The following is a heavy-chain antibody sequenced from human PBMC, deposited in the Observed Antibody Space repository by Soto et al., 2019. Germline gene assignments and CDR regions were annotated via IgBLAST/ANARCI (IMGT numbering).Heavy chain of an antibody. V-gene: IGHV1-69*13. CDR1: GGTFSSYA. CDR2: IIPIFGTA. D-gene: IGHD6-6*01. J-gene: IGHJ6*02. CDR3: ARSPEPQDENGIAARPYYYYGMDV. Sequence: ASVKVSCKASGGTFSSYAISWVRQAPGQGLEWMGGIIPIFGTANYAQKFQGRVTITADESTSTAYMELSSLRSEDTAVYYCARSPEPQDENGIAARPYYYYGMDVWGQGTTVTVSS.